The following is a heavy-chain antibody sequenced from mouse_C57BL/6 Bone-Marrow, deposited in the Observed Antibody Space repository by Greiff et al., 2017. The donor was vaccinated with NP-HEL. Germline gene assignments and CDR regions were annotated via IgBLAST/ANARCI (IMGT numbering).Heavy chain of an antibody. CDR3: ARSRDPGAMGY. CDR1: GYTFTNYW. V-gene: IGHV1-63*01. CDR2: IYPGGGYT. D-gene: IGHD3-1*01. Sequence: VQLQQSGAELVRPGTSVKMSCKASGYTFTNYWIGWAKQRPGHGLEWIGDIYPGGGYTNYNEKFKGKATLTADKSSSTAYMQFSSLTSEDSAIYYCARSRDPGAMGYWGQGTSVTVSS. J-gene: IGHJ4*01.